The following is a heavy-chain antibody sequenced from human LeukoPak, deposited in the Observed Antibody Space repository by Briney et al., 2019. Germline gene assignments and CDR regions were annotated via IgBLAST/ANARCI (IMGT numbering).Heavy chain of an antibody. V-gene: IGHV3-9*01. J-gene: IGHJ4*02. CDR3: AKDLTYTSSSGFDY. CDR1: GFTFDDYA. Sequence: GRSLRLSCAASGFTFDDYAMHWVRQAPGKGLEWVSGISWNSGSIGYADSVKGRFTISRDNAKNSLYLQINSVRAEDTALYYCAKDLTYTSSSGFDYWRQGTLVSVSS. D-gene: IGHD6-6*01. CDR2: ISWNSGSI.